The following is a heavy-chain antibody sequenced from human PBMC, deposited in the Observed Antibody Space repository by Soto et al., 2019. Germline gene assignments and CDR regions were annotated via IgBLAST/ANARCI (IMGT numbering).Heavy chain of an antibody. J-gene: IGHJ5*02. CDR1: GGSISSYY. Sequence: SETLSLTCTVSGGSISSYYWSWIRQPAGKGLEWIGRIYTSGSTNYNPSLKSRVTMSVDTSKNQFSLKLSSVTAADTAVYYCARGRRSTSVGLKYYHFWSGPENWFDPWGQGTLVTVSS. D-gene: IGHD3-3*01. CDR3: ARGRRSTSVGLKYYHFWSGPENWFDP. CDR2: IYTSGST. V-gene: IGHV4-4*07.